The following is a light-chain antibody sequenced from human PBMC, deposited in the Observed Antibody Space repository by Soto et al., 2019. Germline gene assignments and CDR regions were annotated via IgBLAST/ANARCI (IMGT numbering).Light chain of an antibody. CDR3: CSYAGSYTVL. V-gene: IGLV2-11*01. J-gene: IGLJ2*01. CDR2: DVS. Sequence: QSALTQPRSVSGSPGQSVTISCTGTSSDVGGYNYVSWYQQHPGKAPKLMIDDVSKRPSGVPDRFSGSKSGNTASLTISGLQAEDEADYYCCSYAGSYTVLFGGGTKLTVL. CDR1: SSDVGGYNY.